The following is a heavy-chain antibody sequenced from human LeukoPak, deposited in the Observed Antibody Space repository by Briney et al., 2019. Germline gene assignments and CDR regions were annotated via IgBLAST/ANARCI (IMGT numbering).Heavy chain of an antibody. CDR2: IKSKKDGETT. D-gene: IGHD2-2*01. CDR1: GFIFNNAW. J-gene: IGHJ3*01. V-gene: IGHV3-15*05. CDR3: ATLGYCTSISCYATDEGALDV. Sequence: GGSLRLSCAGSGFIFNNAWMSWVRQAPGKGLEWVGRIKSKKDGETTDYAAPVKGRFVVSRDDSKDTLYLQMNSLRVEDTGVYYCATLGYCTSISCYATDEGALDVWGQGTVVTVSS.